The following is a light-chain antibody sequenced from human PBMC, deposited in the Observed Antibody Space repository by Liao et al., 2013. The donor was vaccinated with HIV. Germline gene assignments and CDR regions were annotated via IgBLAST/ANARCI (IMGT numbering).Light chain of an antibody. V-gene: IGLV3-21*01. CDR2: YDS. CDR3: QAWDSTTVV. Sequence: SYVLTQPPSVSVAPGKTARITCGGNNIGSKSVHWYQQKPGQAPVLVIYYDSDRPSGIPERFSGSNSGNTAALTISGTQALDEADYYCQAWDSTTVVFGGGTETLTVL. CDR1: NIGSKS. J-gene: IGLJ2*01.